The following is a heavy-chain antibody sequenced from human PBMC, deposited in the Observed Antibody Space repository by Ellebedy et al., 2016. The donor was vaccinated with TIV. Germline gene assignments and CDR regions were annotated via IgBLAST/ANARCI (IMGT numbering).Heavy chain of an antibody. CDR2: INPNSGGT. CDR1: GYTFTGYY. J-gene: IGHJ6*02. V-gene: IGHV1-2*04. Sequence: ASVKVSXKASGYTFTGYYMHWVRQAPGQGLEWMGWINPNSGGTNYAQKFQGWVTMTRDTSISTAYMELSRLRSDDTAVYYCARSYYDSSGYYPPRLNYGMDVWGQGTTVTVSS. D-gene: IGHD3-22*01. CDR3: ARSYYDSSGYYPPRLNYGMDV.